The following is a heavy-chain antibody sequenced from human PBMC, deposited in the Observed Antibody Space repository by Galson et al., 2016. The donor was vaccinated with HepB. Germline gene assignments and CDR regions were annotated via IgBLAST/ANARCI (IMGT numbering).Heavy chain of an antibody. CDR3: ARCRDDSCFAALDF. J-gene: IGHJ4*02. D-gene: IGHD3-22*01. V-gene: IGHV3-7*02. CDR2: MNRNGREN. Sequence: SLRLSCAASGFTFGSYCMTWVRQAPGKGLEWVANMNRNGRENYYMDSVKGRFTISRDSAKNSLHLQMNSLRPEDTAVYYCARCRDDSCFAALDFWGRGTLVTVSS. CDR1: GFTFGSYC.